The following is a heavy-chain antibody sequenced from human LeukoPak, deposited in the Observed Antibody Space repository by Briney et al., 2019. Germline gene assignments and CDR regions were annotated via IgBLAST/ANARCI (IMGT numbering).Heavy chain of an antibody. CDR3: ARDQGYGSGGYSFDY. D-gene: IGHD3-10*01. J-gene: IGHJ4*02. CDR2: INPNSGGT. Sequence: ASVKVSCKTSGYTFAGYFVHWVRQAPGQGLEWMGWINPNSGGTNYTQNFQGRVTITRDTSITTAYMELSRLASDDTALYYCARDQGYGSGGYSFDYWGQGTRVTVSS. CDR1: GYTFAGYF. V-gene: IGHV1-2*02.